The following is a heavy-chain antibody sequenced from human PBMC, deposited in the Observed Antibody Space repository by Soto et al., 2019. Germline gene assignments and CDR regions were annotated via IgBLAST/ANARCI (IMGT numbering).Heavy chain of an antibody. CDR3: AREQFTWNYRLEGDACDI. Sequence: KTSATLCLTCTVSGGSISSYYWSWIRQPAGKGLEWIGRIYTSGSTNYNPSLKSRVTMSVGPSNNQFYLKLSSVTAADTAVYYCAREQFTWNYRLEGDACDIWGRGTMVT. CDR2: IYTSGST. CDR1: GGSISSYY. V-gene: IGHV4-4*07. D-gene: IGHD1-7*01. J-gene: IGHJ3*02.